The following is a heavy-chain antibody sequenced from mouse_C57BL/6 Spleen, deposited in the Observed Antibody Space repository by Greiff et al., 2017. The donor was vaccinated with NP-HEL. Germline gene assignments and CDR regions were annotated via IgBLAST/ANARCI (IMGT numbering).Heavy chain of an antibody. Sequence: QVQLKESGPGLVAPSQSLSITCTVSGFSLTSYGVHWVRQPPGKGLEWLVVIWSDGSTTYNSALKSRLSISKDNSKSQVFLKMNSLQTDDTAMYYCARQGYDGDYYAMDYWGQGTSVTVSS. J-gene: IGHJ4*01. V-gene: IGHV2-6-1*01. CDR2: IWSDGST. CDR3: ARQGYDGDYYAMDY. CDR1: GFSLTSYG. D-gene: IGHD2-2*01.